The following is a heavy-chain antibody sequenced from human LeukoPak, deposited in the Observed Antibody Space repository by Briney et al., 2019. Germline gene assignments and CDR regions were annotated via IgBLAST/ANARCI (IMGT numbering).Heavy chain of an antibody. D-gene: IGHD3-9*01. CDR2: IYTGGST. Sequence: GGSLTLSCAASGFSVSSDYMSWVRQAPGKGLEWVSVIYTGGSTNHADSVKGRFTISRDNSKNTVYLQMNSLRADGTAVYYCARAVYYHILTGYINWGQGTLVTVSS. CDR3: ARAVYYHILTGYIN. V-gene: IGHV3-53*01. CDR1: GFSVSSDY. J-gene: IGHJ4*02.